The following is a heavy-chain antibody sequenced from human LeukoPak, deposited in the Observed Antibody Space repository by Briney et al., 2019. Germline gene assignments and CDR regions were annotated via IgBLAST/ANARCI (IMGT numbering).Heavy chain of an antibody. J-gene: IGHJ4*02. V-gene: IGHV4-30-4*01. CDR2: IYYSGST. CDR1: GGSISSGDYY. Sequence: SQTLSLTCTVSGGSISSGDYYWSWIRQPPGKGLEWIGYIYYSGSTYYNPSLKSRVTISVDTSKNQFSLKLSSVTAADTAVYYCARRDYYDSSGYSIWGQGTLATVSS. D-gene: IGHD3-22*01. CDR3: ARRDYYDSSGYSI.